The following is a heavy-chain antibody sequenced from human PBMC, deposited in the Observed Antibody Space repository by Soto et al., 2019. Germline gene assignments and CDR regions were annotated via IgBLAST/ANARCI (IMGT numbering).Heavy chain of an antibody. D-gene: IGHD3-22*01. CDR3: ARDRGHYYERFDI. Sequence: ASVKVSCKGSGYTFGRDVMHWVLQGPGEGLEWMGWISAYNGNTKYAQKLQGRVTMTTDTSTSTAYMELRSLRSDDTAVYYCARDRGHYYERFDIWGQGTMVTVSS. CDR1: GYTFGRDV. CDR2: ISAYNGNT. V-gene: IGHV1-18*01. J-gene: IGHJ3*02.